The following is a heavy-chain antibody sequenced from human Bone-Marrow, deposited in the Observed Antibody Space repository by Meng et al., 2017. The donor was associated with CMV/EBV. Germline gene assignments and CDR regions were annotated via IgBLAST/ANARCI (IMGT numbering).Heavy chain of an antibody. J-gene: IGHJ6*02. Sequence: LSLTCAASGFTFSSYWMHWVRQAPGKGLEWVAFISSDIKNKYYSDPVKGRFAISRDNSQKTLYLQMNSLRVEDTAVYYWAKDQTFRLNYFYYYGMDVWGQGTSVTCSS. CDR1: GFTFSSYW. CDR2: ISSDIKNK. CDR3: AKDQTFRLNYFYYYGMDV. V-gene: IGHV3-30*09. D-gene: IGHD3-16*01.